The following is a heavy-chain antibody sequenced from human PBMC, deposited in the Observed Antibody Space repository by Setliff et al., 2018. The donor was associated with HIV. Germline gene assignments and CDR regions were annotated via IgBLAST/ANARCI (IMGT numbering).Heavy chain of an antibody. CDR3: ARIFGDQGYYYGMDV. CDR1: GGSISSYY. J-gene: IGHJ6*02. CDR2: IYYSGST. V-gene: IGHV4-59*01. D-gene: IGHD3-3*01. Sequence: SETLSLTCTVSGGSISSYYWSWIRQPPGKGLEWIGYIYYSGSTNYNPSLKSRVTISVDTSKNQFSLKLSSVIAADTAVYYCARIFGDQGYYYGMDVWGQGTLVTVSS.